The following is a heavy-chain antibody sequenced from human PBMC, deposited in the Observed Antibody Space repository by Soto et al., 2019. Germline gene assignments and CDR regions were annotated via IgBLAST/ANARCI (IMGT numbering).Heavy chain of an antibody. D-gene: IGHD2-21*02. CDR3: ARVDLDCGGDCYLDY. J-gene: IGHJ4*02. Sequence: SETLSLTCTVSGGSISSYYWSWIRHPPGKGLEWIGYIYYSGSTNYNPSLKSRVTISVDTSKNQFSLKLSSVTAADTAVYYCARVDLDCGGDCYLDYWGQGTLVTVSS. CDR2: IYYSGST. CDR1: GGSISSYY. V-gene: IGHV4-59*01.